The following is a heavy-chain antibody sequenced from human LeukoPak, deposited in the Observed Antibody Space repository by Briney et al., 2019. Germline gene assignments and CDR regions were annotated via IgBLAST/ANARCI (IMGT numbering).Heavy chain of an antibody. V-gene: IGHV3-23*01. CDR1: GFTISTYG. D-gene: IGHD5-12*01. CDR3: AKDQKPDSGYDIDY. J-gene: IGHJ4*02. CDR2: IFGSGDTT. Sequence: SGGSLRLSCTASGFTISTYGMNWVRQAPRKGLEWVSVIFGSGDTTYYADSVKGRFTISRDHSKNTLYLQMHSLRAEDTAVYYCAKDQKPDSGYDIDYWGQGTRVTVSS.